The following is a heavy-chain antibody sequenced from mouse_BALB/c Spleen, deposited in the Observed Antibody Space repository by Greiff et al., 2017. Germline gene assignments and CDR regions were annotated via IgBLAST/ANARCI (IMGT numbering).Heavy chain of an antibody. V-gene: IGHV2-2*02. CDR3: ARNPYDYAWFAY. D-gene: IGHD2-4*01. J-gene: IGHJ3*01. CDR2: IWSGGST. CDR1: GFSLTSYG. Sequence: QVQLQQSGPGLVQPSQSLSITCTVSGFSLTSYGVHWVRQSQGKGLEWLGVIWSGGSTDYNAAFISRLSISKDNSKSQVFFKMNSLQANDTAIYYCARNPYDYAWFAYWGQGTLVTVSA.